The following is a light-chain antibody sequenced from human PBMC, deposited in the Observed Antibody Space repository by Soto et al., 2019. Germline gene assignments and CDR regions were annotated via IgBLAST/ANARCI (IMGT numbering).Light chain of an antibody. CDR3: QQYNNWPRT. CDR1: QFLSSY. V-gene: IGKV3D-15*01. Sequence: ELVLTQSPATLSLSPGEIATLSCRASQFLSSYLAWYQQKPGQPPRLLIYDTSNRAAGVPARFSGSGSGTEFTLTISSLQSEDFAVYYCQQYNNWPRTFGQGTKVDIK. CDR2: DTS. J-gene: IGKJ1*01.